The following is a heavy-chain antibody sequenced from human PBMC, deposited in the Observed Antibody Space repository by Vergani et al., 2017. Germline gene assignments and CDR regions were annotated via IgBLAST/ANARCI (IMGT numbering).Heavy chain of an antibody. Sequence: QVQLVQSGAEVKKPGASVKVSCKASGYTFTSYDINWVRQATGQGLEWMGWMNPNSGNTGYAQKFQGRVTMTRNTSISTAYMELSSLRSEDTAVYYCARGVASNYDFRSGYYQTPFDYWGQGTLVTVSS. V-gene: IGHV1-8*01. CDR1: GYTFTSYD. J-gene: IGHJ4*02. CDR3: ARGVASNYDFRSGYYQTPFDY. D-gene: IGHD3-3*01. CDR2: MNPNSGNT.